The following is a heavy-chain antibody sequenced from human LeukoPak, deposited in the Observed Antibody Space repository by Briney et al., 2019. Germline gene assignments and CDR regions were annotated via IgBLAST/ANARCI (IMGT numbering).Heavy chain of an antibody. J-gene: IGHJ4*02. CDR1: GYTLTELS. CDR3: ATAAEFYGSGSYSYYFDY. V-gene: IGHV1-24*01. D-gene: IGHD3-10*01. CDR2: FDPEDGET. Sequence: ALVKVSCKVSGYTLTELSMHWVRQAPGKGLEWMGGFDPEDGETIYAQKFQGRVTMTEDTSTDTAYMELSSLRSEDTAVYYCATAAEFYGSGSYSYYFDYWGQGTLVTVFS.